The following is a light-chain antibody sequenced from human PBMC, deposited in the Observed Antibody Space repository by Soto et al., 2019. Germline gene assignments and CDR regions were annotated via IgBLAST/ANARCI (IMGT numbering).Light chain of an antibody. CDR1: QSVSSN. J-gene: IGKJ3*01. V-gene: IGKV3-20*01. CDR3: QHYYISLFA. CDR2: GAS. Sequence: EIALTQSPGTLSVSPGERATLSCRASQSVSSNLAWYQQKPGQAPRLLIYGASSRATGIPDRFSGSWFGTDFTLTIIRLEHEDFAVYYCQHYYISLFAFGPGTKVDIK.